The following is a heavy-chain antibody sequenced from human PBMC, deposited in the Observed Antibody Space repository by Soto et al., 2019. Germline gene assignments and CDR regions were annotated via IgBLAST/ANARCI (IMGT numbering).Heavy chain of an antibody. CDR1: GDSISSYY. D-gene: IGHD3-16*02. Sequence: PSETLSLTCTVSGDSISSYYWSWIRQPPGKGLEWIGYIHYSGSTNYNPSLKSRVTISVDTSKNQFSLKLSSVTAADTAVYYCARLYGLDAFDIWGQGTMVTVSS. J-gene: IGHJ3*02. CDR3: ARLYGLDAFDI. V-gene: IGHV4-59*08. CDR2: IHYSGST.